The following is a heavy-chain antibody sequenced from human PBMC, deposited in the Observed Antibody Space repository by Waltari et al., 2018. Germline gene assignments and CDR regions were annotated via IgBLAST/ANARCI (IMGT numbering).Heavy chain of an antibody. CDR3: ARDYCSSTSCYHFDP. Sequence: QVQLQESGPGLVKPSETLSLTCTVPGGSISSYYWSWIRQPPGKGLEWIGYSCDSGSNNYNPTLKSRVTISVDTSKNQFSLKRSYVTAADAAVYYWARDYCSSTSCYHFDPWGQGTLVTVSS. CDR2: SCDSGSN. V-gene: IGHV4-59*01. J-gene: IGHJ5*02. CDR1: GGSISSYY. D-gene: IGHD2-2*01.